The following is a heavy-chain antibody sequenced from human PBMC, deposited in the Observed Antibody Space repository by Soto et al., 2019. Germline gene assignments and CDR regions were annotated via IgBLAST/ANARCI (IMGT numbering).Heavy chain of an antibody. Sequence: SETLSLTCAVSGGSISSGGYSWSWIRQPPGKGLEWIGYTYHSGSTYYNPSLKSRVTISVDRSKNQFSLKLSPVTAADTAVYYCARRWGSAADYWGQGTLVTVSS. CDR3: ARRWGSAADY. CDR2: TYHSGST. D-gene: IGHD2-15*01. CDR1: GGSISSGGYS. V-gene: IGHV4-30-2*01. J-gene: IGHJ4*02.